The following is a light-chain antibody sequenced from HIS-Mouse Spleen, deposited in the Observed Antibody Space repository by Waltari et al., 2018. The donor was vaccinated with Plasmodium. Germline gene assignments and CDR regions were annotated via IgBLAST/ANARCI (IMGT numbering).Light chain of an antibody. CDR2: EDS. V-gene: IGLV3-10*01. J-gene: IGLJ3*02. CDR3: YSTDSSGNHRV. Sequence: SYKLTQPPSVSVSPGQTARITCSGDALPKKYAYWYQQKSGQAPVLVIYEDSKRPSWIPGGFSGSSSGTMATLTISGAQVEDEADYYCYSTDSSGNHRVFGGGTKLTVL. CDR1: ALPKKY.